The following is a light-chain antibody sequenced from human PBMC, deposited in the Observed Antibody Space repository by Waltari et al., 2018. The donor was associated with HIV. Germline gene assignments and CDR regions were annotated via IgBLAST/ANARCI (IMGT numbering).Light chain of an antibody. CDR2: RKD. CDR1: SSNIGSNY. Sequence: QSVLTQPPSASGTPGQRVSISCSGSSSNIGSNYVYWYQQLPGTAPKLLMYRKDERPSGVPDRFSGSKSGTSASLAISGLRSEDEAEYYWAAWDDSLSAWVFGGGTKLTVL. CDR3: AAWDDSLSAWV. V-gene: IGLV1-47*01. J-gene: IGLJ3*02.